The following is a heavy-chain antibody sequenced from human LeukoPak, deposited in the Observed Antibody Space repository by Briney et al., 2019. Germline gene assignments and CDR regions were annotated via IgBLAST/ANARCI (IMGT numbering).Heavy chain of an antibody. J-gene: IGHJ4*02. CDR2: IYYNGGT. V-gene: IGHV4-39*01. D-gene: IGHD6-19*01. CDR3: ARLPRSDIAVAGPIDY. Sequence: SSETLSLTCTLSGGSISSSSYYWGWIRQPPGKGLEWIGSIYYNGGTYYNPSLKSRVTISVDTSKNQFSLKLRSVTAADTAVYYCARLPRSDIAVAGPIDYWGQGTLVTVSS. CDR1: GGSISSSSYY.